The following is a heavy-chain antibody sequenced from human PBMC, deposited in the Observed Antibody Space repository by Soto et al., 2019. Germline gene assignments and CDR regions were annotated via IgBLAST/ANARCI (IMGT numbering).Heavy chain of an antibody. Sequence: QVQLVQSGAEVKKPGASVKVSCKASGFTFTSYGFSWVRQAPGQGLEWMGWISAYNGNIKYVQKLQGRVTMTTDTSTSTAYRKLRSLRSDDTAVYFCARESPPADYWGQGTLVTVTS. CDR1: GFTFTSYG. CDR2: ISAYNGNI. J-gene: IGHJ4*02. CDR3: ARESPPADY. V-gene: IGHV1-18*01.